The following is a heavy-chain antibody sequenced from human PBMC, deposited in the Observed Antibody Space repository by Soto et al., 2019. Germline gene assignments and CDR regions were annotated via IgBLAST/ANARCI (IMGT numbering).Heavy chain of an antibody. V-gene: IGHV4-39*01. CDR3: ARAGRGYSYGYYFDY. Sequence: SETLSLTCTVSGGAISSSSYYWGWIRQPPGKGLEWIGSIYYIGSTYYNPSLKSRITISIDRSKNQFSLKLNSVTAADTAVYYCARAGRGYSYGYYFDYWGQGTLVTVSS. D-gene: IGHD5-18*01. J-gene: IGHJ4*02. CDR2: IYYIGST. CDR1: GGAISSSSYY.